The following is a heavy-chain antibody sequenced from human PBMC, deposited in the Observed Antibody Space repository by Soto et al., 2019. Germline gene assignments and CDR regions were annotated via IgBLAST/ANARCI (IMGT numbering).Heavy chain of an antibody. CDR1: GGSISSGGYY. D-gene: IGHD3-10*01. Sequence: QVQLQESGPGLVKPSQTLSLTCTVSGGSISSGGYYWSWIRQHPGTGLEWIGYIYYSGSTYYNPSLKRRVTISVDTSKNQCSLKLSSVTAADTAVYYGARGLRGVATYYYYGMDVWGQGTTVTVSS. CDR2: IYYSGST. J-gene: IGHJ6*02. V-gene: IGHV4-31*03. CDR3: ARGLRGVATYYYYGMDV.